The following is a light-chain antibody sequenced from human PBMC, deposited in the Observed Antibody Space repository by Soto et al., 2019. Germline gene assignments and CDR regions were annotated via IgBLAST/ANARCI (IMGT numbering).Light chain of an antibody. J-gene: IGKJ2*01. V-gene: IGKV3-11*01. CDR1: QSVRSY. CDR2: DAS. CDR3: QQRRNWPYN. Sequence: ENVLTQSPATLSLSPGERATLSCRSSQSVRSYLAWYQQKPGLAPRLLIYDASNRATGIPVRFSGSGSGTDFTLTISSLEPEDFAVYYCQQRRNWPYNVDQGNKLQIK.